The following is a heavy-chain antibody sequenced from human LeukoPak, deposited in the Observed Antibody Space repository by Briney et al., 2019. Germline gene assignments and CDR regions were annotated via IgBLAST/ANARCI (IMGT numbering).Heavy chain of an antibody. J-gene: IGHJ3*02. CDR3: ARAAIDPYYDSSGYYGFDI. CDR1: GFTFSDYY. CDR2: ISSSGSTI. D-gene: IGHD3-22*01. Sequence: PGGSLRLFCAASGFTFSDYYMSWIRQAPGKGLEWVSYISSSGSTIYYADSVKGRFTISRDNAKNSLYPQMNSLRAEDTAVYYCARAAIDPYYDSSGYYGFDIWGQGTMVTV. V-gene: IGHV3-11*01.